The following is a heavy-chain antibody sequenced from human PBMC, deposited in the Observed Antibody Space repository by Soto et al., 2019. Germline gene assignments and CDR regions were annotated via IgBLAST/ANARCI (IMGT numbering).Heavy chain of an antibody. D-gene: IGHD3-16*02. Sequence: SVKVSCKSSGYIFKNYAVPWLRQAPGQGLEWMGGIIPVFGTPDYSQKFRGRVTITADESTSTVYMELRSLTSEDTAVYYCARHLYDYVWGSYRHWGQGTLVTVSS. V-gene: IGHV1-69*13. CDR3: ARHLYDYVWGSYRH. J-gene: IGHJ4*02. CDR1: GYIFKNYA. CDR2: IIPVFGTP.